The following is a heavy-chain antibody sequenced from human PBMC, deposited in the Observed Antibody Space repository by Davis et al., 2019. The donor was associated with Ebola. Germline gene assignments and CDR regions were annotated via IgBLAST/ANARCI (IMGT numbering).Heavy chain of an antibody. CDR2: ISAYNGNT. CDR3: ARAQFPTTSDH. CDR1: GYTFTSYG. J-gene: IGHJ4*02. V-gene: IGHV1-18*01. D-gene: IGHD1-1*01. Sequence: ASVKVSCKASGYTFTSYGISWVRQAPGQGLEWMGWISAYNGNTNHAQNVQGRVTMTTDTSTSTAYMEVGSLKSDDTAVYYCARAQFPTTSDHWGQGTLVTVSS.